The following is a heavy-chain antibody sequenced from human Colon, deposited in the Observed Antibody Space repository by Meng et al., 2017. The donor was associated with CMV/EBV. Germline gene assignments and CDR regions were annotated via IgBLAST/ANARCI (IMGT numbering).Heavy chain of an antibody. D-gene: IGHD3-10*01. V-gene: IGHV3-66*02. J-gene: IGHJ4*02. Sequence: GESLKISCAASGFGVSGNYMSWVRQAPGKGLEWVSVIYSGQSTNYRESVKGRFTISRDSSKNTPYLQMNSLRPEDTAVYYCAKLGFGERPFDFWGLGTLVTVSS. CDR1: GFGVSGNY. CDR3: AKLGFGERPFDF. CDR2: IYSGQST.